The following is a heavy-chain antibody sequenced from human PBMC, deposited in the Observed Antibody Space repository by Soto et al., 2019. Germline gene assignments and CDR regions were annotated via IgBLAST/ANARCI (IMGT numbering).Heavy chain of an antibody. D-gene: IGHD5-18*01. CDR3: ARERIQLWWLRYYGMDV. V-gene: IGHV1-18*04. J-gene: IGHJ6*02. CDR1: GYTFTSYG. Sequence: RASVKVSCKASGYTFTSYGISWVRQAPGQGLEWMGWISAYNGNTNYAQKLQGRVTMTTDTSTSTAYMELRSLRSDDTAVYYCARERIQLWWLRYYGMDVWGQGTTVTVSS. CDR2: ISAYNGNT.